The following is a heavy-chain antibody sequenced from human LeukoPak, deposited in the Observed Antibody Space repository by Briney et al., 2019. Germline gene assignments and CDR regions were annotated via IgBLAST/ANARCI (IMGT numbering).Heavy chain of an antibody. CDR3: ARAAAGIDY. CDR2: MNPNSGNT. J-gene: IGHJ4*02. V-gene: IGHV1-8*01. Sequence: ASVKVSCKASGYTFTSYDINWVRQATGQGLEWMGWMNPNSGNTGYAQKFQGRVTMTRDTSTSTVYMELSSLRSEDTAVYYCARAAAGIDYWGQGTLVTVSS. CDR1: GYTFTSYD. D-gene: IGHD6-13*01.